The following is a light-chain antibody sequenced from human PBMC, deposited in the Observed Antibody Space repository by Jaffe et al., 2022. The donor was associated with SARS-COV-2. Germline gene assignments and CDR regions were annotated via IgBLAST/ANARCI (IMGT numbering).Light chain of an antibody. CDR2: DVT. J-gene: IGLJ3*02. V-gene: IGLV2-14*03. CDR1: SSDDGDYDY. Sequence: QSALTQPASVSGSPGQSITISCTGTSSDDGDYDYVSWYQQHPGKAPKLMIYDVTNRPSGVSNRFSGSKSGNTASLTISGLQAEDEADYYCSSYTTSSTWVFGGGTKLTVL. CDR3: SSYTTSSTWV.